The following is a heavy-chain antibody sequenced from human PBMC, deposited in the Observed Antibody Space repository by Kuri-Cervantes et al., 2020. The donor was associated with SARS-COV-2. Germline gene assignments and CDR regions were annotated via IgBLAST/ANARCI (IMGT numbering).Heavy chain of an antibody. CDR3: ARELATKETAQLPTTIGRVDFLYYYMDV. CDR1: GVSITSATYY. J-gene: IGHJ6*03. V-gene: IGHV4-61*02. D-gene: IGHD5-18*01. CDR2: FSNSGTA. Sequence: SETLSLTCTVSGVSITSATYYWSWIRQPAGRGLEWIGRFSNSGTADYNPSLKSRVTMSVDTSKNQFSLHLRSVTAADTAVFYCARELATKETAQLPTTIGRVDFLYYYMDVWGRGTSVTVSS.